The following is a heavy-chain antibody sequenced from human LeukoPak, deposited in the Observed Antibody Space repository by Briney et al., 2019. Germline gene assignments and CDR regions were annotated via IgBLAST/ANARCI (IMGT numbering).Heavy chain of an antibody. Sequence: GASVKVSCKPSGYTFTDYYIHWVRQAPGQGLEWMGWINPNTGGTSYAQRFQGRVTMTRDTSISTAYMELSSLRSDDTAVFYCARKGGAVLTGYHYWGQEPWSPSPQ. CDR3: ARKGGAVLTGYHY. D-gene: IGHD3-9*01. CDR1: GYTFTDYY. J-gene: IGHJ4*01. V-gene: IGHV1-2*02. CDR2: INPNTGGT.